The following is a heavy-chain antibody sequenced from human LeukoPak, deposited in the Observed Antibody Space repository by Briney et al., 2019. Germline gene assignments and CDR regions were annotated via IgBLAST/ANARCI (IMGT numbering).Heavy chain of an antibody. Sequence: SVKVSCKASGGTFISYAISWVRQAPGQGLEWMGGIIPIFGTANYAQKFQGRVTITTDESTSTAYMELSSLRSEDTAVYYCASQSKIAAAGFDYWGQGTLSPSPQ. V-gene: IGHV1-69*05. D-gene: IGHD6-13*01. J-gene: IGHJ4*02. CDR2: IIPIFGTA. CDR3: ASQSKIAAAGFDY. CDR1: GGTFISYA.